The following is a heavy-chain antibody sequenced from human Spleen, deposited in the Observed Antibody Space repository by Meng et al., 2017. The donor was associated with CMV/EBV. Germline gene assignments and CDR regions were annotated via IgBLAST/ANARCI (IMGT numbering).Heavy chain of an antibody. V-gene: IGHV2-5*02. D-gene: IGHD1-26*01. CDR1: GFSLTTSGVG. Sequence: QITLKESGPTLVKPTQTRTATCTFSGFSLTTSGVGVGWIRQPPGKALEWLALIYWDDDKRYSPSLKTRLSVTKDSSKNQVVLTMTNMDPVDTATYYCAHKIYIVGASSHPFDYWGQGTLVTVSS. J-gene: IGHJ4*02. CDR3: AHKIYIVGASSHPFDY. CDR2: IYWDDDK.